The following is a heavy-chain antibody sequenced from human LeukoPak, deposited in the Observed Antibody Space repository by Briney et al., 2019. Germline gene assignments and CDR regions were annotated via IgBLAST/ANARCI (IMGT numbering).Heavy chain of an antibody. D-gene: IGHD3-22*01. J-gene: IGHJ5*02. CDR2: ISYDGSNK. CDR3: AKEGIEGYYYDSSGYYNWFDP. V-gene: IGHV3-30*04. Sequence: GRSLRLSCAASGFTFSSYAMHWVRQAPGKGLERVAAISYDGSNKYYADSVKGRFTISRDNSKNTLYLQMNSLRAEDTAVYYCAKEGIEGYYYDSSGYYNWFDPWGQGTLVTVSS. CDR1: GFTFSSYA.